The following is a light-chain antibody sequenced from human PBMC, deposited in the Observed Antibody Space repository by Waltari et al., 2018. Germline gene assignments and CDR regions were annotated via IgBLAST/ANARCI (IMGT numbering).Light chain of an antibody. J-gene: IGLJ2*01. CDR3: QSYDSSLSEVV. CDR1: SSNIGARYD. CDR2: GSS. V-gene: IGLV1-40*01. Sequence: QSVLTQPPSVSGAPGQRVTISCTGSSSNIGARYDVHWYQQLPGTAPKLLIYGSSNRPSGVPDRFSGSKSGTSASLAITGLQAEDEADYYCQSYDSSLSEVVFGGGTKLTVL.